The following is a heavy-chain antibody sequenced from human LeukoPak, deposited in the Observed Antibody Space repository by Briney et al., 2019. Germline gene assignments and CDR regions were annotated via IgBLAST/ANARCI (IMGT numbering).Heavy chain of an antibody. CDR2: IYYSGST. V-gene: IGHV4-59*08. D-gene: IGHD6-19*01. J-gene: IGHJ6*02. CDR3: ARQGVSSGWSRVYYYYYGMDV. Sequence: SETLSLTCTVSGGSISSYYWSWIRQPPGKGLEWIGYIYYSGSTNYNPSLKSRVTISVDTSKNQFSLKLSSVTAADTAVYYCARQGVSSGWSRVYYYYYGMDVWGQGTTVTVSS. CDR1: GGSISSYY.